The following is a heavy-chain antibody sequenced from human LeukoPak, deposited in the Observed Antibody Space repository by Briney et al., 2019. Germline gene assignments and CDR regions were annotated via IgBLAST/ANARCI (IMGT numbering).Heavy chain of an antibody. Sequence: PGRSLRLSCAASGFTFSHYALHWVRQAPGKGLEWVAVISFDGSDKYYADSVKGRFTISRDNSKNTLYLQMNGLRAEDTAVYYCARDPNGDYIGAFDMWGRGTLVTVSS. V-gene: IGHV3-30*04. D-gene: IGHD4-17*01. CDR3: ARDPNGDYIGAFDM. J-gene: IGHJ3*02. CDR1: GFTFSHYA. CDR2: ISFDGSDK.